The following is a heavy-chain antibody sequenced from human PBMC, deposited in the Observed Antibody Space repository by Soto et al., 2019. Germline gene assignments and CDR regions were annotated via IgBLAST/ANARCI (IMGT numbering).Heavy chain of an antibody. CDR3: TEGTRF. D-gene: IGHD4-17*01. CDR1: GFSFSGAW. V-gene: IGHV3-15*01. CDR2: IQSQADGGTS. Sequence: EVQLVESGGGLVKPGASLRLSCAASGFSFSGAWMSWVRQAPGKGLEWVGRIQSQADGGTSACAAPVKGRCSISRDDSQNILYLQMNSLKIEGTALYYCTEGTRFWGQGTLVIVSS. J-gene: IGHJ4*02.